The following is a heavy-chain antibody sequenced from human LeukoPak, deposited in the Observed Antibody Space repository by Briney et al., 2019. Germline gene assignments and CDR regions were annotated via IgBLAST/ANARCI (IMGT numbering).Heavy chain of an antibody. V-gene: IGHV3-11*01. CDR2: ISSSGSTI. Sequence: GGSLRLSCAAFGFTFSDYYMGWIRQAPGKGLEWVSYISSSGSTINYADSMKGRFTISRDNAKNSLFLQVNSLRAEDTAVYYCARFGGSGWSLDYWGQGTLLTVSS. CDR1: GFTFSDYY. CDR3: ARFGGSGWSLDY. D-gene: IGHD6-19*01. J-gene: IGHJ4*02.